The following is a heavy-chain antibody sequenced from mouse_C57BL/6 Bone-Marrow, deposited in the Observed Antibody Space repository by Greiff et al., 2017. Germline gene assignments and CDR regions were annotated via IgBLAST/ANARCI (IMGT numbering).Heavy chain of an antibody. J-gene: IGHJ2*01. Sequence: EVKLMESGPGLVKPSQSLSLTCSVTGYSITSGYYWNWIRQFPGNKLEWMGYISYDGSNNYNPSLKNRISITRDTSKNQFFLKLNSVTTEDTATYYCARAYSNSLPYYFDYWGQGTTLTVSS. D-gene: IGHD2-5*01. CDR2: ISYDGSN. CDR3: ARAYSNSLPYYFDY. V-gene: IGHV3-6*01. CDR1: GYSITSGYY.